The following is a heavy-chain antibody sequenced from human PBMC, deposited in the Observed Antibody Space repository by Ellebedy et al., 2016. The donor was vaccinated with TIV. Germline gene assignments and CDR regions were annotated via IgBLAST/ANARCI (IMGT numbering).Heavy chain of an antibody. CDR1: GYTFTGYY. Sequence: ASVKVSCKASGYTFTGYYMHWVRQAPGQGLEWMGWINPNSGGTNYAQKFQGRVTMTRDTSISTAHMELSRLRSDDTAAYYCARDAGITMVRGVISFKWHFDLWGRGTLVTVSS. CDR2: INPNSGGT. D-gene: IGHD3-10*01. CDR3: ARDAGITMVRGVISFKWHFDL. J-gene: IGHJ2*01. V-gene: IGHV1-2*02.